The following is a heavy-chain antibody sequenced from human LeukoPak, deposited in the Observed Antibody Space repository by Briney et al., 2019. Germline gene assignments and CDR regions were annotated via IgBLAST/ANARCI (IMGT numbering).Heavy chain of an antibody. Sequence: QPGGSLRLSCAASGFTFSSSAMSWVRQAPWKGLEWVSAIGGDGRRTFYADSVKGRFTISRDNSKNRLYLQMNSLRAEDTAIYFCVKESAWSSGWNNFFDVWGQGSLVTVSS. J-gene: IGHJ4*02. V-gene: IGHV3-23*01. CDR2: IGGDGRRT. D-gene: IGHD6-19*01. CDR1: GFTFSSSA. CDR3: VKESAWSSGWNNFFDV.